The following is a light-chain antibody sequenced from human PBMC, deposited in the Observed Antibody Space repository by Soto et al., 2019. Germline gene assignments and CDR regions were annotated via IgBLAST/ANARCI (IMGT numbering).Light chain of an antibody. J-gene: IGKJ2*01. CDR1: QSIGIW. Sequence: DIQMTQSPSTLSASVGDRVTITSRASQSIGIWLAWYPQKPWKAPNLLIYKASSLKSEVPLRLSGSGSGTAITLTISSLQPDGFAAYDCQQYDSYVNLGQGIKLEVE. V-gene: IGKV1-5*03. CDR3: QQYDSYVN. CDR2: KAS.